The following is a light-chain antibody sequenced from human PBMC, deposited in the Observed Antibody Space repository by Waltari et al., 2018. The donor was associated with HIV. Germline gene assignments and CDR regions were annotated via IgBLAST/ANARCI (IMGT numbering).Light chain of an antibody. CDR1: SSDVGSYHL. CDR3: CSYAGSSTYV. V-gene: IGLV2-23*02. J-gene: IGLJ1*01. Sequence: QSALTQPASVSGSPGQSITISCTGTSSDVGSYHLVSWYQQPPGKAPKLMIYEVSKRPSGVSNRFSGSKSGNTASLTIAGLQAEDEADYYCCSYAGSSTYVFGTGTKVTVL. CDR2: EVS.